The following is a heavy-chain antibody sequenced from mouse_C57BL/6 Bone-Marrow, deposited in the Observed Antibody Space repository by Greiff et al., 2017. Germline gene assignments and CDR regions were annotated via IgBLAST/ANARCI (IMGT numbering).Heavy chain of an antibody. CDR1: GYAFSSYW. J-gene: IGHJ1*03. D-gene: IGHD2-12*01. V-gene: IGHV1-80*01. CDR2: IYPGDGDT. Sequence: QVQLQQSGAELVKPGASVKISCKASGYAFSSYWMNWVKQRPGKGLEWIGQIYPGDGDTNYNGKFKGKATLTADKSSSTAYMQLSSLTSEDSAVYFCARYDYYMWYFDVWGTGTTVTVSS. CDR3: ARYDYYMWYFDV.